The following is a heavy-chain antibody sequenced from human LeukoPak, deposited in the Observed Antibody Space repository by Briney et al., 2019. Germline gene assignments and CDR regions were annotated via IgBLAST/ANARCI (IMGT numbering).Heavy chain of an antibody. J-gene: IGHJ4*02. CDR3: AIEGEAAAGAFDN. Sequence: SETLSLTCTGSGGSIRGYYWSWIRQPPGKGLEWIGYMYYSGSSKYNPYLKSRATISRDTSKNQFSLKLTSVTVADTAVYFCAIEGEAAAGAFDNWGQGTLVTVSA. V-gene: IGHV4-59*01. CDR1: GGSIRGYY. CDR2: MYYSGSS. D-gene: IGHD6-13*01.